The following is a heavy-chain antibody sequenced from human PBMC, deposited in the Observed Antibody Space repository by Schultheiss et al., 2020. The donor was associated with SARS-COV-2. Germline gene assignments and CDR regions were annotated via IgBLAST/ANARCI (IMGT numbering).Heavy chain of an antibody. Sequence: GGSLRLSCAASGFTVSSYYMSWVRQAPGKGLEWVAVISYDGSNKYYADSVKGRFTISRDNSKNTLYLQMNSLRAEDTAVYYCARDSVTTSYYGMDVWGQGTTVTVSS. J-gene: IGHJ6*02. CDR3: ARDSVTTSYYGMDV. D-gene: IGHD4-17*01. CDR1: GFTVSSYY. V-gene: IGHV3-30-3*01. CDR2: ISYDGSNK.